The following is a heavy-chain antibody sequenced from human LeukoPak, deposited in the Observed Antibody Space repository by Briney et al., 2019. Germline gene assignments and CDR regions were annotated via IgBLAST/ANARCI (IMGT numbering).Heavy chain of an antibody. J-gene: IGHJ4*02. CDR3: ARGNYGSGSYYVVDFDS. D-gene: IGHD3-10*01. CDR2: IYHSGNT. Sequence: PSQTLSLTCTVSGDSIRNFYWNWVRQPPGKGLEWIGYIYHSGNTNFNPSLKSRLTMSIDTSKNQFSLRLTSVTAADTAVYYCARGNYGSGSYYVVDFDSWGQGTLVTVSS. V-gene: IGHV4-59*01. CDR1: GDSIRNFY.